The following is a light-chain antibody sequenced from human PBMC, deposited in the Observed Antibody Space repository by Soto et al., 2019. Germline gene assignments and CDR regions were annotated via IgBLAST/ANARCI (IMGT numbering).Light chain of an antibody. V-gene: IGKV3-20*01. CDR2: GAS. CDR3: QQYGSSPQT. Sequence: EIGLTQSPCTLSLSPGERATLACRASQSVSSSYLAWYQQKPGQAPRLLIYGASSRATGIADRFSGSGSGTDFTLTISRLEPEDFAVYYCQQYGSSPQTFGQGTKVEIK. CDR1: QSVSSSY. J-gene: IGKJ1*01.